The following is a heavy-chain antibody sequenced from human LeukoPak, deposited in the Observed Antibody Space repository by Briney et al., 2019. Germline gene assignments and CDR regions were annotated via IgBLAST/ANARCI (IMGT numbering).Heavy chain of an antibody. CDR2: IHYSGST. V-gene: IGHV4-39*02. CDR1: GGSISSSSYY. J-gene: IGHJ5*02. Sequence: PSETLSLTCTVSGGSISSSSYYWGWIRQPPGKGLEWIGSIHYSGSTNYNPSLKSRVTISVDTSKNQLSLKLSSVTAADTAVYYCARELRYSSSWYWFDPWGQGTLVTVSS. CDR3: ARELRYSSSWYWFDP. D-gene: IGHD6-13*01.